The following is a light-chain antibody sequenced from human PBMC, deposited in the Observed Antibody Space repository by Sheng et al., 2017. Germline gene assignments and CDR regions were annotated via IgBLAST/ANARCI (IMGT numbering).Light chain of an antibody. J-gene: IGKJ4*01. CDR1: QSVTRN. CDR3: QQYNDWPPFLT. Sequence: KVMTQSPATLSVSPGERATLSCRASQSVTRNLAWYQQRPGQAPXLLIYGASTRATGVPARFXGSGSGTEFTLTISSLQSEDLGVYYCQQYNDWPPFLTFGGGTRVELK. V-gene: IGKV3-15*01. CDR2: GAS.